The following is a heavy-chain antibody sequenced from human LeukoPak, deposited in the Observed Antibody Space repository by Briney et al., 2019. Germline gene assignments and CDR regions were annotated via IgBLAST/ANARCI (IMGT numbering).Heavy chain of an antibody. D-gene: IGHD3-22*01. CDR3: AKQTSGYYYLDY. CDR2: IRYDGSNK. V-gene: IGHV3-30*02. Sequence: PGGSLRLSCAASGFTFSSYGMHWVRQAPGKGLEWVAFIRYDGSNKYYADSVKGRFTISRDNSKTTLYLQMNSLRAEDTAVYYCAKQTSGYYYLDYWGQGTLVTVSS. J-gene: IGHJ4*02. CDR1: GFTFSSYG.